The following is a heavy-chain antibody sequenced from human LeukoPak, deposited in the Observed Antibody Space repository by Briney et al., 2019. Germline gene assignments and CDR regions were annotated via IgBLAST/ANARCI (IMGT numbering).Heavy chain of an antibody. CDR2: ISGSGDNT. D-gene: IGHD4-17*01. V-gene: IGHV3-23*01. CDR1: GFTFSSYA. CDR3: AKSKTAVTTGYLDY. J-gene: IGHJ4*02. Sequence: GGSLRLSCAASGFTFSSYAMSWVRQAPGKGLEWVSGISGSGDNTYYADSVKGRFTISRDNSKNSLYLQMNSLRTEDTALYYCAKSKTAVTTGYLDYWGQGTLVTVSS.